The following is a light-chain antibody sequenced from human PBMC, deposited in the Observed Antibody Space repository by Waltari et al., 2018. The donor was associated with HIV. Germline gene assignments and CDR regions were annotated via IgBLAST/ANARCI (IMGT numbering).Light chain of an antibody. V-gene: IGKV3-11*01. CDR2: DAS. J-gene: IGKJ5*01. CDR1: QSVSIY. CDR3: QQRSDWPPIT. Sequence: EIVFTQSPGNLSLSPGERATLSCRPSQSVSIYFAWYQQKPGQAPRLLIYDASNRATGIPARFSGSGSGTDFTLTISSLEPEDFAVYYCQQRSDWPPITFGQGTRLEIK.